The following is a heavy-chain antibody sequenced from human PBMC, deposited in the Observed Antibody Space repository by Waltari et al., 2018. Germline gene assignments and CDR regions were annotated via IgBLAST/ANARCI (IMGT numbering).Heavy chain of an antibody. J-gene: IGHJ3*02. Sequence: QITLKESGPTLVKPTQTLTLTCTFSGFSLSTSGVGVGWIRQPPGKALEWLALIYWNDDKRYSPSLKSRFTITKDTSKNQVVLTMTNMDPVDTATYYCAHTAESRGAMENAFDIWGQGTMVTVSS. D-gene: IGHD3-10*01. CDR3: AHTAESRGAMENAFDI. CDR2: IYWNDDK. CDR1: GFSLSTSGVG. V-gene: IGHV2-5*01.